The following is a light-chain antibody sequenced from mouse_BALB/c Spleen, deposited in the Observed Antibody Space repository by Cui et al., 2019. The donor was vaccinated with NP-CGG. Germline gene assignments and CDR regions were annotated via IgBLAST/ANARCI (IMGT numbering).Light chain of an antibody. Sequence: QPVVTQESALTTSPGETVTLTCRSSTGAVTTSNYANWVQEKPDHLFTGLIGGTNNRAPGVPARFSGSLIGDKAALTITGAQPEDEAIYFCALWYSNHWVFGGGTKLTVL. V-gene: IGLV1*01. CDR1: TGAVTTSNY. CDR3: ALWYSNHWV. CDR2: GTN. J-gene: IGLJ1*01.